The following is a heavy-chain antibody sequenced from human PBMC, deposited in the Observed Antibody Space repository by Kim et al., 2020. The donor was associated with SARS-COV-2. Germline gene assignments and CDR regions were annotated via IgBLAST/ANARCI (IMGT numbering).Heavy chain of an antibody. Sequence: SETLSLTCTVSGGSISSYYWSWIRQPPGKGLEWIGYIYYSGSTNYNPSLKSRVTISVDTPKNQFSLKLSSVTAADTAVYYCARAIRGWSTLLDYYYDGMDVWGPGTTVTVS. CDR3: ARAIRGWSTLLDYYYDGMDV. J-gene: IGHJ6*02. V-gene: IGHV4-59*13. D-gene: IGHD2-15*01. CDR1: GGSISSYY. CDR2: IYYSGST.